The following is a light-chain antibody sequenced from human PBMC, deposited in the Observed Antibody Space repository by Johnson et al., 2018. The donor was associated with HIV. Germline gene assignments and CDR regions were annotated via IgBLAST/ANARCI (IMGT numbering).Light chain of an antibody. CDR1: SSNIGKNY. J-gene: IGLJ1*01. V-gene: IGLV1-51*02. CDR3: GTWDSSLSAYV. Sequence: QSVLTQPPSVSAAPGQKVTISCSGSSSNIGKNYVSCYQQLPGTAPKLLIYENNKRPSGIPDRFSGSKSGTSATLGITGLQTGDEADYYCGTWDSSLSAYVFGTVIKVTGL. CDR2: ENN.